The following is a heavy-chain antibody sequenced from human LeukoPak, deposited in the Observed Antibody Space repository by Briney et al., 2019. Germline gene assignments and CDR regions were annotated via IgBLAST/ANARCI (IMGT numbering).Heavy chain of an antibody. CDR3: ARDGGRTFLGDAFDI. J-gene: IGHJ3*02. Sequence: GGSLRLSCAASGFTFSSYSMNWVRQAPGKGLEWVSYISSSSSTIYYADSVKGRFTISRDNAKNSLYLQMNSLRAEDTAVYYCARDGGRTFLGDAFDIWGQGTMVTVSS. CDR2: ISSSSSTI. V-gene: IGHV3-48*04. CDR1: GFTFSSYS. D-gene: IGHD2/OR15-2a*01.